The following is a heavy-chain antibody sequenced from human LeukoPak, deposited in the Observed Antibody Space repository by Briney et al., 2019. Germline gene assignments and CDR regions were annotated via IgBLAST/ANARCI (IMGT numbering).Heavy chain of an antibody. V-gene: IGHV3-64*02. Sequence: PGGSLRLSCAAAGFTFSSYAMHWVRQAPGKGLEYVSGISSNGGSTYYAGSVKGRFTISRDNSKNTVNLQMGSLRIEDTAVYHCARMTLYGSGTVDWGQGILVTVSS. CDR3: ARMTLYGSGTVD. J-gene: IGHJ4*02. CDR2: ISSNGGST. CDR1: GFTFSSYA. D-gene: IGHD3-10*01.